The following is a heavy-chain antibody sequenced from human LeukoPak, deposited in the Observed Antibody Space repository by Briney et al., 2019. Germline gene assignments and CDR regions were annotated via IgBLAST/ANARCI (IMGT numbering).Heavy chain of an antibody. J-gene: IGHJ3*02. Sequence: SETLSLTCTVSGGSISSYYWSWIRQPPGKGLEWIGYIYYSGSTIYNPSLKSRVTISVDTSKNQFSLKLSSVTAADTAVYYCARDAGSGVGAFDIWGQGTMVTVSS. D-gene: IGHD3-10*01. CDR1: GGSISSYY. CDR2: IYYSGST. V-gene: IGHV4-59*01. CDR3: ARDAGSGVGAFDI.